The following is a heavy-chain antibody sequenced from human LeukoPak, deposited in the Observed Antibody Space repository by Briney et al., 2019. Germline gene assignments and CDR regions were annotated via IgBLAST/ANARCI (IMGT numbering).Heavy chain of an antibody. CDR2: IRYDGNNK. J-gene: IGHJ4*02. CDR3: ARDSSMLRGPLVIYYFDF. Sequence: GGSLRLSCAASGFTFSDYSMHWVRQAPGKGLNWVAFIRYDGNNKYYADSVKGRFTISRDNSKNMLYLEMNSLRVEDTAVYYCARDSSMLRGPLVIYYFDFWGQGTLVTVSS. V-gene: IGHV3-30*02. D-gene: IGHD3-10*01. CDR1: GFTFSDYS.